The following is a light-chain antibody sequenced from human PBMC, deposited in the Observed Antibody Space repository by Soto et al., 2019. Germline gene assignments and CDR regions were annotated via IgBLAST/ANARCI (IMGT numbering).Light chain of an antibody. V-gene: IGLV2-8*01. CDR1: NTDIGGHKY. CDR2: EVR. J-gene: IGLJ2*01. Sequence: QSALTQPPSASGSPGQSVTISCTGSNTDIGGHKYVSWYQHHPGKAPKLIIYEVRERPSGVPDRFSGSKSGNAASLTVSGLQADDEATYYCSSYTGTNTFVLFGGGTKLTVL. CDR3: SSYTGTNTFVL.